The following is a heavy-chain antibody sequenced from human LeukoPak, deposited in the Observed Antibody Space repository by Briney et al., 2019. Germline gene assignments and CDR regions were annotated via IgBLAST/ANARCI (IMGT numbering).Heavy chain of an antibody. J-gene: IGHJ4*02. CDR3: AIMHPYYDGSGYWVQ. V-gene: IGHV3-23*01. D-gene: IGHD3-22*01. CDR1: GFTFSSYA. CDR2: ISTSGGST. Sequence: PGESLRLSFAASGFTFSSYAMSSVRQAPGKGLELVSGISTSGGSTSYADSVKGRFTISRDNPRNTLYMQMNSLRAEDTALYYCAIMHPYYDGSGYWVQWGQGNLVTVSS.